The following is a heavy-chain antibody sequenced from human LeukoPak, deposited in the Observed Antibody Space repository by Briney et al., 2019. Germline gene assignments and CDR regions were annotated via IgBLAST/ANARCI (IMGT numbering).Heavy chain of an antibody. V-gene: IGHV4-30-4*08. CDR1: GGSVSSGDYY. D-gene: IGHD6-13*01. Sequence: PSETLSLTCTVSGGSVSSGDYYWNWIRQPPGKGLEWIGYNYYSGNTYYNPSLKSRLTISVDTSKNQFSLQLTSVTAADTAVYYCARARRFAAAGTTAFDIWGQGTMVTVSS. CDR2: NYYSGNT. J-gene: IGHJ3*02. CDR3: ARARRFAAAGTTAFDI.